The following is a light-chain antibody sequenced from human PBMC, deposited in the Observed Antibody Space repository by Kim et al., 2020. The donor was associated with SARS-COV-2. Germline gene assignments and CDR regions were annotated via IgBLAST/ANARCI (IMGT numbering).Light chain of an antibody. Sequence: GTPGQRVSISCSGSSSNIGSDYVYWYQQLPGTAPKLLIYRNNQRPSGVPDRFSGSKSGTSASLAISGLRSEDEADYYCASWDDSLVFGGGTKVTVL. V-gene: IGLV1-47*01. CDR2: RNN. CDR3: ASWDDSLV. J-gene: IGLJ2*01. CDR1: SSNIGSDY.